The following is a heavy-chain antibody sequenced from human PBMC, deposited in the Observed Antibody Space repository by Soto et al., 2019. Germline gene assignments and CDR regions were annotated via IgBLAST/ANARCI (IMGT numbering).Heavy chain of an antibody. D-gene: IGHD6-19*01. CDR3: ARAVAVPADFDY. CDR1: GVTFSSYT. Sequence: SVKVSCKASGVTFSSYTISWVRQAPGQGLEWMGRIIPILGIANYAQKFQGRVTITADKSTSTAYMELSSLRSEDTAVYYCARAVAVPADFDYWGQGTLVTVSS. CDR2: IIPILGIA. J-gene: IGHJ4*02. V-gene: IGHV1-69*02.